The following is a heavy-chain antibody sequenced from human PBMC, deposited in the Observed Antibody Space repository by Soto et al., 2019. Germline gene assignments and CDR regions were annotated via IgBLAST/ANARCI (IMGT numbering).Heavy chain of an antibody. J-gene: IGHJ4*02. CDR1: GDSISSSAYH. CDR2: IYYSGCT. Sequence: PWETLSLTCTVSGDSISSSAYHWGWIRQAPGKGLEWIVSIYYSGCTYYNPSLKSRVTISVDMCKKQFSLNLSSVTDADTAVYYCARHGRDSYDWVSSWGPGTLVTFSS. CDR3: ARHGRDSYDWVSS. V-gene: IGHV4-39*01. D-gene: IGHD5-18*01.